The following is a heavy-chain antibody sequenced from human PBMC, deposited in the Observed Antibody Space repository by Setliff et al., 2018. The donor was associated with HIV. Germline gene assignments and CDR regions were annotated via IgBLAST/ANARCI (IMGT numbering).Heavy chain of an antibody. CDR2: IGGSTGST. J-gene: IGHJ6*02. V-gene: IGHV3-23*01. CDR3: AKDRYGSGGHYFYGIDV. Sequence: PGGSLRLSCAASGFAFDNYCMTWVRQAPGKGLEWVSAIGGSTGSTYYADSVKGRFTISTDNSKNTLYLQMNSLRAEDTAVYYCAKDRYGSGGHYFYGIDVWGQGTAVTVSS. CDR1: GFAFDNYC. D-gene: IGHD3-10*01.